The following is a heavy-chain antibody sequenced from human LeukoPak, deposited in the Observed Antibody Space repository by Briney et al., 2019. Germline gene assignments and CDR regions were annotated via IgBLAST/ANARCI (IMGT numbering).Heavy chain of an antibody. CDR2: ISSSGSTI. D-gene: IGHD3-9*01. CDR1: GFTFSSYE. V-gene: IGHV3-48*03. J-gene: IGHJ6*04. CDR3: ARDPEYYDILTGFNYYYYYGTDV. Sequence: PGGSLRLSCAASGFTFSSYEMNWVRQAPGKGLEWVSYISSSGSTIYYADSVKGRFTISRDNAKNSLYLQMNSLRAEDTAVYYCARDPEYYDILTGFNYYYYYGTDVWGKGTTVTVSS.